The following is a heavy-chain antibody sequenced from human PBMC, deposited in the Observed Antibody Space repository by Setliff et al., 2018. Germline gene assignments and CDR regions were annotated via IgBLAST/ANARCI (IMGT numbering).Heavy chain of an antibody. Sequence: GGSLRLSCAASGFTFDDYAMHWVRQAPGKGLEWVSGISWNSGSIGYADSVKGQVTISADKSISTAYLQWSSLKASDTAMYYCARALYPSSFIGHNWFDPWGQGTLVTVSS. J-gene: IGHJ5*02. D-gene: IGHD2-2*01. CDR1: GFTFDDYA. CDR3: ARALYPSSFIGHNWFDP. V-gene: IGHV3-9*01. CDR2: ISWNSGSI.